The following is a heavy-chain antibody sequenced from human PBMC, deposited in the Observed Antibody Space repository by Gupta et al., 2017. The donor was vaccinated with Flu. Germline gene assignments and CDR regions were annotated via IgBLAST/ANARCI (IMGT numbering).Heavy chain of an antibody. V-gene: IGHV4-4*02. Sequence: STGWTWVRQSPGEGLEWVGEIFHSGTANYNPSLKNRVTMSVDKSKNQFSLTVKSLTAADTAVYYWATRGGVYSGYVDGVDYWGQGTRVTVSS. CDR3: ATRGGVYSGYVDGVDY. CDR2: IFHSGTA. CDR1: STG. D-gene: IGHD5-12*01. J-gene: IGHJ4*02.